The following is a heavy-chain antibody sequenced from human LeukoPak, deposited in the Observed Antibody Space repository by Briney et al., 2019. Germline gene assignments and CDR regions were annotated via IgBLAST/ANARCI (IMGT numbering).Heavy chain of an antibody. Sequence: GGSLRLSCAASGFTFVSYSFNWVRQAPGKGLEWVSSINAVGSYIYYADSVKGRFTIYRDNAENSVYLQMNSLRVEDTAVYYCARLRRNSDGGGYYYYYGYWGQVTTVTVSS. CDR1: GFTFVSYS. V-gene: IGHV3-21*01. CDR3: ARLRRNSDGGGYYYYYGY. J-gene: IGHJ6*01. D-gene: IGHD3-22*01. CDR2: INAVGSYI.